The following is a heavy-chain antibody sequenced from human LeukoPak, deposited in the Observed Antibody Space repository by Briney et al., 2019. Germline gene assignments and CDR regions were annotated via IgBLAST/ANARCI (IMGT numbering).Heavy chain of an antibody. Sequence: ASVKVSCKVSGYTLTELSMHWVRQAPGKGLEWMGGFDPEDGETIYAQKFQGRVTMTEDTSTDTAYMELSSLRSEDTAVYYCATDYTPGDGDFWSGYAFDIWGRGTMVTVSS. CDR3: ATDYTPGDGDFWSGYAFDI. D-gene: IGHD3-3*01. CDR1: GYTLTELS. CDR2: FDPEDGET. J-gene: IGHJ3*02. V-gene: IGHV1-24*01.